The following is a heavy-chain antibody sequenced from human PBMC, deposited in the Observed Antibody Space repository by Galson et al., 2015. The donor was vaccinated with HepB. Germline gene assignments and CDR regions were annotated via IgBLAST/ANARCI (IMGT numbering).Heavy chain of an antibody. D-gene: IGHD5-12*01. V-gene: IGHV1-2*02. CDR2: ISPNSGGT. CDR1: GYTFTGYY. Sequence: SVKVSCKASGYTFTGYYMHWVRQAPGQGLEWMGWISPNSGGTNYAQKFQGRVTMTRDTSISTAYMELSRLRSDDTAVYYCARDVDIVAVFDYWGQGTLVTVSS. CDR3: ARDVDIVAVFDY. J-gene: IGHJ4*02.